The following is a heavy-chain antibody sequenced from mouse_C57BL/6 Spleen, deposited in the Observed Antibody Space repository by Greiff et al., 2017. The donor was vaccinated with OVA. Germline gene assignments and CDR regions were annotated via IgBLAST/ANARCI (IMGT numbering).Heavy chain of an antibody. V-gene: IGHV1-80*01. Sequence: QVQLKQSGAELVKPGASVKISCKASGYAFSSYWMNWVKQRPGKGLEWIGQIYPGDGDTNYNGKFKGKATLTADKSSSTAYMQLSSLTSEDSAVYFCARAYGNYVYAMDYWGQGTSVTVSS. J-gene: IGHJ4*01. D-gene: IGHD2-1*01. CDR3: ARAYGNYVYAMDY. CDR1: GYAFSSYW. CDR2: IYPGDGDT.